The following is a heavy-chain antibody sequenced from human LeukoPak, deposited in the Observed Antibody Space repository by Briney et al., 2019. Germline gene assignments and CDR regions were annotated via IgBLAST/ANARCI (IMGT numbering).Heavy chain of an antibody. CDR2: INPNSSGT. V-gene: IGHV1-2*02. CDR1: GYTFTGYY. D-gene: IGHD2-2*02. J-gene: IGHJ4*02. CDR3: ARDCSSTSCYSY. Sequence: ASVKVSCKASGYTFTGYYMHWLRQAPGQGLEWMGWINPNSSGTNYAQKFQGRVTMTRDTSISTAYMELSRLRSDDTAVYYCARDCSSTSCYSYWGQGTLVTVSS.